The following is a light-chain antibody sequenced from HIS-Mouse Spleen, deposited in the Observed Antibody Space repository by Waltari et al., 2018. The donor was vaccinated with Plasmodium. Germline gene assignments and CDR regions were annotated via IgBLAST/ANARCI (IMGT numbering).Light chain of an antibody. CDR1: SAISVARNY. CDR3: MIWPSNASGV. J-gene: IGLJ3*02. CDR2: YSSDSDK. V-gene: IGLV5-37*01. Sequence: QPVLTQPPYSSASPGDSARPTCTFPSAISVARNYIYWYQHKLGSPPRYLLYYSSDSDKGQGAGVPSRFSGSKDASANTGILLISGLQSEDEADYYCMIWPSNASGVFGGGTKLTVL.